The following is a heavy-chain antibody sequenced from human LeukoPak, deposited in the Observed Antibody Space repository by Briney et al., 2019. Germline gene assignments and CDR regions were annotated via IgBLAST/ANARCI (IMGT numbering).Heavy chain of an antibody. V-gene: IGHV4-4*07. CDR2: IHKSGSA. CDR3: ARRGNYYYGMDV. Sequence: SETLSLTCTVSSGSIGNYYWSWIRQPAGKGLEWIGRIHKSGSANYSPSLKSRVSMSVDASTNRFSLKLTSVTAADTAVYYCARRGNYYYGMDVWGQGTTVTVSS. CDR1: SGSIGNYY. J-gene: IGHJ6*02.